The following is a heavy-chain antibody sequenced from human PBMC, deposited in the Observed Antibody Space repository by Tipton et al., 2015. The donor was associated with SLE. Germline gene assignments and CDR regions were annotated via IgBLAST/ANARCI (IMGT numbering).Heavy chain of an antibody. V-gene: IGHV4-59*08. Sequence: TLSLTCTVSGGSISSQCWSWIRQPPGKGLEWIGYIYYSGSTNYNPSLKSRVTISVDTSKSQFSLKLTSVTAADTAVYYCARTWSFNWFAPWGQGTLVTVSS. J-gene: IGHJ5*02. CDR2: IYYSGST. CDR3: ARTWSFNWFAP. CDR1: GGSISSQC.